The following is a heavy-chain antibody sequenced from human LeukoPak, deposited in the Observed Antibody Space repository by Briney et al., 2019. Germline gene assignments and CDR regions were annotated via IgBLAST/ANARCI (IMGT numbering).Heavy chain of an antibody. CDR1: GFTITSYW. V-gene: IGHV3-74*01. D-gene: IGHD1-20*01. CDR3: ARAPYNWRPNDAFDI. Sequence: GGSLRLSCAASGFTITSYWIHWVRQAPGMGLVWVSRINSDGSSTSYADSVKGRFTTSRDNAKNTLYLQMNSLRAEDTAVYYCARAPYNWRPNDAFDIWGQGNPGHRLL. J-gene: IGHJ3*02. CDR2: INSDGSST.